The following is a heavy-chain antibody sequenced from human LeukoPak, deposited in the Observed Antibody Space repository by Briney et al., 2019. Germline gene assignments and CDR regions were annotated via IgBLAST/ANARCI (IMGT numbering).Heavy chain of an antibody. CDR1: GFTFSTYG. D-gene: IGHD3-9*01. V-gene: IGHV4-34*01. J-gene: IGHJ4*02. CDR2: INHSGST. Sequence: PGGSLRLSCAASGFTFSTYGMTWIRQPPGKGLEWIGEINHSGSTNYNPSLKSRVTISVDTSKNQFSLKLSSVTAADTAVYYCASRGRYFDWSYDYWGQGTLVTVSS. CDR3: ASRGRYFDWSYDY.